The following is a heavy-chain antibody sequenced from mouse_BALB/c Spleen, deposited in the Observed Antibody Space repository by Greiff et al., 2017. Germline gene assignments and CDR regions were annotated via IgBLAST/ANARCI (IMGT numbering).Heavy chain of an antibody. Sequence: QVQLQQSGAELMKPGASVKISCKATGYTFSSYWIEWVKQRPGHGLEWIGEILPGSGSTNYNEKFKGKATFTADTSSNTAYMQLSSLTSEDSAVYYCARAGVYGYVWFAYWGQGTLVTVSA. CDR2: ILPGSGST. CDR3: ARAGVYGYVWFAY. D-gene: IGHD1-2*01. CDR1: GYTFSSYW. J-gene: IGHJ3*01. V-gene: IGHV1-9*01.